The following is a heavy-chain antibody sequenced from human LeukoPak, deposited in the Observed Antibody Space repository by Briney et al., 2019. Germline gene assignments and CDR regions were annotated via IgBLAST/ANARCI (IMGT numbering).Heavy chain of an antibody. Sequence: PSETLSLTFTVSGGSISSYYWSWIRQPPGKGLEWIGYIYYSGSTNYNPSLKSRVTISVDTSTNQFSLKLSSVTAADTAVYYRARAGTYYDYVWGPPHWFDPWGQGTLVTVSS. CDR2: IYYSGST. D-gene: IGHD3-16*01. V-gene: IGHV4-59*01. CDR1: GGSISSYY. CDR3: ARAGTYYDYVWGPPHWFDP. J-gene: IGHJ5*02.